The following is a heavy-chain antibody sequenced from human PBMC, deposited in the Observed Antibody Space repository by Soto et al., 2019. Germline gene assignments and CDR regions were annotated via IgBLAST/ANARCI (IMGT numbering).Heavy chain of an antibody. CDR2: IVVGSGNT. V-gene: IGHV1-58*01. CDR1: GFTFTSSA. J-gene: IGHJ4*02. Sequence: SVKVSCKASGFTFTSSAVQWVRQARGQRLEWIGWIVVGSGNTNYAQKFQERVTITRDMSTSTAYMELSSLRSEDTAVYYCAAASLAAAGNFDYWGQGTQVTVSS. D-gene: IGHD6-13*01. CDR3: AAASLAAAGNFDY.